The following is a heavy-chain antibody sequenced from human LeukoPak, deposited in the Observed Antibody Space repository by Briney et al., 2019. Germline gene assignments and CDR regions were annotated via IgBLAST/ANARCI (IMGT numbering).Heavy chain of an antibody. CDR2: IDHDGDA. D-gene: IGHD3-3*01. CDR1: GVPFSNYC. CDR3: AGGPGFLIDC. Sequence: SETLSLTCAIHGVPFSNYCWSWIRQTPGRELEWIVDIDHDGDATHNPSLRSRIGTAIDTSKNQFSLRLNSVTAADTAVYYRAGGPGFLIDCWGQGTLVTVSS. V-gene: IGHV4-34*01. J-gene: IGHJ4*02.